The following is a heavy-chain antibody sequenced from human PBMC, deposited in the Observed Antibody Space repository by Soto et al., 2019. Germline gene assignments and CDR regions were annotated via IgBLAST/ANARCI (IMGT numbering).Heavy chain of an antibody. J-gene: IGHJ4*02. V-gene: IGHV3-23*01. Sequence: EVQLLESGGGLVQPGGSLRLSCAASGFTFSSYAMRWVRQAPVKGLEWVSAISGSGGSTYYADSVKGRFTISRDNSKNTLYLQMNSLGAEDTAVYYCARRGSGSYYDYGGQGNLVTVSS. CDR2: ISGSGGST. CDR3: ARRGSGSYYDY. D-gene: IGHD1-26*01. CDR1: GFTFSSYA.